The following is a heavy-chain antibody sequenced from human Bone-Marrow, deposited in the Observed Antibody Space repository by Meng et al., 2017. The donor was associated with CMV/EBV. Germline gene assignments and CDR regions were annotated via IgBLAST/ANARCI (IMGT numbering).Heavy chain of an antibody. Sequence: GGSLRLSCAASGFTFSSYSMNWVRQAPGKGLEWVSSISSSSSYIYYADSVKGRFTISRDNAKNSLYLQMNSLGADVTAVYYCSRDGAQWLRIGRPFDYWGQGTLVTVSS. CDR1: GFTFSSYS. D-gene: IGHD5-12*01. V-gene: IGHV3-21*01. CDR3: SRDGAQWLRIGRPFDY. J-gene: IGHJ4*02. CDR2: ISSSSSYI.